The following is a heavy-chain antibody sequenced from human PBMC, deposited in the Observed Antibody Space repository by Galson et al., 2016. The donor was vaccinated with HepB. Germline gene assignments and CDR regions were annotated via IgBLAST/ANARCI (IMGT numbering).Heavy chain of an antibody. CDR3: ARDPGYSGNAYDS. D-gene: IGHD5-12*01. CDR1: GYTFTDCY. V-gene: IGHV1-2*02. Sequence: QSGAEVKKPGESLKISCKASGYTFTDCYVHWVRQAPGQGLEWMGWMNPNSGGTNYAQNLQGRVTMTRDTSISTAYMELSRLRSDDTAVYYCARDPGYSGNAYDSWGQGTLVTVSS. CDR2: MNPNSGGT. J-gene: IGHJ4*02.